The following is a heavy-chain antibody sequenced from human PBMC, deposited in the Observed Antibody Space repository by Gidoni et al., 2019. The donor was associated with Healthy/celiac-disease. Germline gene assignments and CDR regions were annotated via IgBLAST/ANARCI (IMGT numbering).Heavy chain of an antibody. CDR1: GFTFGDYA. D-gene: IGHD1-1*01. V-gene: IGHV3-49*05. CDR3: TRESASTTDDSLFDY. J-gene: IGHJ4*02. Sequence: EVKLVESGGGLVKPERSLRLSCTASGFTFGDYAMSWFRQAPGKGLEWVGFIRSNAYGGTTEYAASVKGRFTISRDDSKSIAYLQMNSLKTEDTAVYYCTRESASTTDDSLFDYWGQGTLVTVSS. CDR2: IRSNAYGGTT.